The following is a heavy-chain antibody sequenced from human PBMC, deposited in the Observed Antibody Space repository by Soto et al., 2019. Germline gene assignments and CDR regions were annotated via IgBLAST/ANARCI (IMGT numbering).Heavy chain of an antibody. CDR3: ARRGNGDNWLDP. CDR1: GGSISSSSYY. CDR2: IYYSGST. D-gene: IGHD2-8*01. J-gene: IGHJ5*02. Sequence: SLTCTVSGGSISSSSYYWGWIRQPPGKGLEWIGSIYYSGSTYYNPSLKSRVTISVDTSKNQFSLKLSSVTAADTAVYYCARRGNGDNWLDPWGQGTLVTVSS. V-gene: IGHV4-39*01.